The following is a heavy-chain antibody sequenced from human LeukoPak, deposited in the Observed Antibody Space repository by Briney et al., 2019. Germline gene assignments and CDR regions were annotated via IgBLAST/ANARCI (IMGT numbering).Heavy chain of an antibody. CDR1: GFTFKNYA. Sequence: AGGSLRLSCVASGFTFKNYAMSWVRRVPGKGLEWVSAISGSDPGTYYADSVRGRFTISRDNAKNSLYLQMNSLRAEDTAVYYCASLTVAGDAFDIWGQGTMVTVSS. CDR2: ISGSDPGT. J-gene: IGHJ3*02. CDR3: ASLTVAGDAFDI. D-gene: IGHD6-19*01. V-gene: IGHV3-23*01.